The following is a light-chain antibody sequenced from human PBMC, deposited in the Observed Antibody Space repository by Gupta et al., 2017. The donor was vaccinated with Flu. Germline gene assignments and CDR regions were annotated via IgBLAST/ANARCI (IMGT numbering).Light chain of an antibody. V-gene: IGLV3-1*01. CDR1: KLGDKY. Sequence: SYELTQPPSVSVSPGQTASITCSGDKLGDKYACWYQQKPGQSPVLVIYQDSKRPSGIPERFSGSNSGNNDHLTISGTQAMDEADYYCKAWDSSTGVFGGGTKLTVL. CDR2: QDS. CDR3: KAWDSSTGV. J-gene: IGLJ2*01.